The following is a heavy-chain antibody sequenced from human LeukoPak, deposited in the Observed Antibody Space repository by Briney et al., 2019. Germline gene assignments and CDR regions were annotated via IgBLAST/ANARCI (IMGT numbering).Heavy chain of an antibody. Sequence: PGGSLRLSCAASGFTFSGYWMHWVRQAPGKGLVWVSRINTDESSTDYADSVRGRFTISRDNAKNTLYLQMNSLRAEDTAVYYCARAASSTRVTYMDVWGKGTTVTVSS. CDR3: ARAASSTRVTYMDV. CDR2: INTDESST. D-gene: IGHD2-21*02. CDR1: GFTFSGYW. V-gene: IGHV3-74*01. J-gene: IGHJ6*03.